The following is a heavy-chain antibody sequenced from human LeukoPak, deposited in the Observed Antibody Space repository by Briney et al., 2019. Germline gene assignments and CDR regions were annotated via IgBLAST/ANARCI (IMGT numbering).Heavy chain of an antibody. Sequence: PSETLSLTCTVSGGSVSSGSYYWSWIRQPPGKRLEWIGYIYYSGSTNYNPSLKSRVTISVDTSKNQFSLKLSSVTAADTAVYYCARGEVEGSSSWYLDWFDPWGQGTLVTVSS. CDR2: IYYSGST. D-gene: IGHD6-13*01. CDR3: ARGEVEGSSSWYLDWFDP. V-gene: IGHV4-61*01. J-gene: IGHJ5*02. CDR1: GGSVSSGSYY.